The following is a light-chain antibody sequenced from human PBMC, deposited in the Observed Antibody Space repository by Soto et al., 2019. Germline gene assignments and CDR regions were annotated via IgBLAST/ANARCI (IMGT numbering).Light chain of an antibody. CDR2: GAS. Sequence: IAMPQSPGTRSLSPGERASLXCSASQSVSRSHLAWFQQKPGQAPRLLIYGASNRATGIPDRVSGSGSGTDFTLTIIRLEPEPFSVYFSQPHRSSPRTFRQGTKVVI. J-gene: IGKJ1*01. V-gene: IGKV3-20*01. CDR1: QSVSRSH. CDR3: QPHRSSPRT.